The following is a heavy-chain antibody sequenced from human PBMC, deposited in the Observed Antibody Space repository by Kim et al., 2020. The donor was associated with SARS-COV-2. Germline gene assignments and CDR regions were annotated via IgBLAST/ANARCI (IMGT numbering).Heavy chain of an antibody. D-gene: IGHD3-10*01. V-gene: IGHV4-30-2*01. Sequence: SETLSLTCAVSGGSISSGGYSWSWIRQPPGKGLEWIGYIYHSGSTYYNPSLKSRVTISVDRSKNQFSLKLSSVTAADTAVYYCARGDGSGSKLDYWGQRTLVTVSS. CDR1: GGSISSGGYS. J-gene: IGHJ4*02. CDR3: ARGDGSGSKLDY. CDR2: IYHSGST.